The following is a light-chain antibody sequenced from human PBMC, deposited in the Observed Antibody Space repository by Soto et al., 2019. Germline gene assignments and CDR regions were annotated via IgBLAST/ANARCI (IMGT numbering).Light chain of an antibody. V-gene: IGKV3-11*01. CDR2: DAS. J-gene: IGKJ5*01. CDR3: QQRSNWPT. Sequence: EIVLTHSPATLSLSPGERATLSCRASQSVGSYLAWYQQKPGQAPRLLIYDASNRATGIPARFSGSGSGTDFTLTISSLEPEDFAVYYCQQRSNWPTFGQGTRLEIK. CDR1: QSVGSY.